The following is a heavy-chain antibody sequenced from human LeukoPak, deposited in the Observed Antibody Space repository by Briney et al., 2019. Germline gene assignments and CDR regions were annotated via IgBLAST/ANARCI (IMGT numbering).Heavy chain of an antibody. CDR1: GDSVSSSSAT. Sequence: PSQTLSLTCGISGDSVSSSSATWNWFRQSPSRGLEWLGRTYYKSKWYNDYAVSVKSRITISPDTSRNQFSLQLSSVTPDDTAVYYCARDPSGGFRWYFDLWGRGTLVTVSS. D-gene: IGHD2-15*01. CDR3: ARDPSGGFRWYFDL. J-gene: IGHJ2*01. CDR2: TYYKSKWYN. V-gene: IGHV6-1*01.